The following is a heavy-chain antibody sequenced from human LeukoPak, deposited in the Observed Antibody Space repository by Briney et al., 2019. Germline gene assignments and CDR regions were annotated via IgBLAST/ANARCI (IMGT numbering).Heavy chain of an antibody. CDR1: GFTLSGYW. V-gene: IGHV3-7*03. CDR3: AKVIVLXVYEEXDAFXX. CDR2: IKADGSGK. Sequence: GGSLRLSCAASGFTLSGYWMSWVRQAPGRGLEWVASIKADGSGKYYMDSVKGRFTISRDNSKNTLYLQMNSLRAEDTAVYYCAKVIVLXVYEEXDAFXXXXQGTMVTVSS. D-gene: IGHD2-8*01. J-gene: IGHJ3*01.